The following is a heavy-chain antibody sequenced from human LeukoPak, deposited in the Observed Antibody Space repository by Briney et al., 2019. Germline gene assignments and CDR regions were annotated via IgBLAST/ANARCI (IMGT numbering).Heavy chain of an antibody. D-gene: IGHD3-16*01. J-gene: IGHJ4*02. CDR2: IIQDGSAT. Sequence: GGSLRLSCATSGITFSNYWMHWLRQAPGKGLVWVSHIIQDGSATFYADSVKGRFTISRDNAKNTVYLQMNSLRAEDTAVYYCATDDYRGLGYWRQGALVTVSS. CDR1: GITFSNYW. V-gene: IGHV3-74*01. CDR3: ATDDYRGLGY.